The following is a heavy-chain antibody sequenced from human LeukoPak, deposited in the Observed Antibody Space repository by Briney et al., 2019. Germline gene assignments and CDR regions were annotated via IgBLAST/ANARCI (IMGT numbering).Heavy chain of an antibody. CDR3: ARVAVYCSNTSNSYFDY. D-gene: IGHD2-8*01. J-gene: IGHJ4*02. CDR1: GFTFSSYT. CDR2: ISSTSTYT. Sequence: PGGSLRLSCAASGFTFSSYTMSWVRQAPGKGLEWVSSISSTSTYTYYADSVKGRFTISRDNAKNSLYLQMNSLRAEDTAVYYCARVAVYCSNTSNSYFDYWGQGTLVTVSS. V-gene: IGHV3-21*01.